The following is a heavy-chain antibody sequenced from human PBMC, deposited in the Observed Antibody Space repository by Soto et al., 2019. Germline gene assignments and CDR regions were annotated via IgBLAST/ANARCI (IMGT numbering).Heavy chain of an antibody. CDR3: ARQGFGELHGLVDV. D-gene: IGHD3-10*01. V-gene: IGHV4-59*08. Sequence: SETLSLTCTVSGGSITTYYWSWIRQPPGNGLEWIAYINHRGTTSYNPSLKSRVTLSVDTSKNQFSLNLSSVTAADTALYYCARQGFGELHGLVDVWGQGTTVTVSS. CDR1: GGSITTYY. CDR2: INHRGTT. J-gene: IGHJ6*02.